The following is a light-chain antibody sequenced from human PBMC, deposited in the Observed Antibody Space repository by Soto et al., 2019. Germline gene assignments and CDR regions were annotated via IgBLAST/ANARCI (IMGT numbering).Light chain of an antibody. CDR2: GPS. CDR3: QQYNNWPRT. Sequence: EIVVTQSPATLSVSPWGRATLSCRASQSVSNNLAWYQQKPGQAPRLLIYGPSTRASGIPARFSGSGYGREFTLTISSLQSEDFAVYYCQQYNNWPRTFGQGTKVDI. J-gene: IGKJ1*01. CDR1: QSVSNN. V-gene: IGKV3-15*01.